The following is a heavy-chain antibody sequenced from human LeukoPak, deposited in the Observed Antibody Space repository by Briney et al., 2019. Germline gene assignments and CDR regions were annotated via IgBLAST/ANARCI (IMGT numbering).Heavy chain of an antibody. CDR1: GYRFTTYW. Sequence: PGESLKISCKGSGYRFTTYWISWVRQMPGKGLEWMGRIDPSDSDTNYSPSFQGHVTISADRSTSTAYLQCSSLEASDNAIYCCARHKEYTTGWYDPNFDFWGQGTLVTVSS. D-gene: IGHD6-19*01. V-gene: IGHV5-10-1*01. CDR2: IDPSDSDT. J-gene: IGHJ4*02. CDR3: ARHKEYTTGWYDPNFDF.